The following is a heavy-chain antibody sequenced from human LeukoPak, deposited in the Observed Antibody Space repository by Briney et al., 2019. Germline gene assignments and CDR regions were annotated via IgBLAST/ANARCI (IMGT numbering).Heavy chain of an antibody. J-gene: IGHJ2*01. CDR3: ARDLYCSGGSCYANWYFDL. D-gene: IGHD2-15*01. V-gene: IGHV4-59*12. CDR1: GGSISSYY. CDR2: IYYNGST. Sequence: SETLSLTCTVSGGSISSYYWSWIRQPPGKGLEWIGYIYYNGSTNYNPSLKSRVTISVDTSKNQFSLKLSSVTAADTAVYYCARDLYCSGGSCYANWYFDLWGRGTLVTVSS.